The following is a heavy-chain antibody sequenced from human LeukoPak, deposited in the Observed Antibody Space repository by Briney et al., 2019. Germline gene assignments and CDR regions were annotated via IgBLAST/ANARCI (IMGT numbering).Heavy chain of an antibody. CDR3: ARDHSSSWEYYYGMDV. J-gene: IGHJ6*02. CDR1: GFTFSSYE. CDR2: ISSSGSTI. V-gene: IGHV3-48*03. D-gene: IGHD6-13*01. Sequence: GGSLRLSCAASGFTFSSYEMNWVRQAPGKGLEWVSYISSSGSTIYYADPVKGRFTISRDNAKNSLYLQMNSLRAEDTAVYYCARDHSSSWEYYYGMDVWGQGTTVTVSS.